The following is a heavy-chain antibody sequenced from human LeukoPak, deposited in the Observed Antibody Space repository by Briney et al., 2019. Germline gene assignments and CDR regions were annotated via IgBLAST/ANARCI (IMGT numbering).Heavy chain of an antibody. CDR2: IKSKTDGRTT. CDR1: GFTFSNAW. CDR3: TTGITMVRGVIHLIDY. J-gene: IGHJ4*02. D-gene: IGHD3-10*01. Sequence: GRSLRLSCAASGFTFSNAWISWVRQPPGKGLEWVGLIKSKTDGRTTDYAAPEKRISTISRDDTNNPPCLQMNILKTEDTAVDYCTTGITMVRGVIHLIDYWGQGTLVTVSS. V-gene: IGHV3-15*01.